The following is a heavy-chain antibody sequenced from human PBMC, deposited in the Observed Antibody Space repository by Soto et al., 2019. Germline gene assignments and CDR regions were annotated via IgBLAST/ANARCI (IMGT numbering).Heavy chain of an antibody. V-gene: IGHV2-5*02. Sequence: QITLKESGPTVVKPTQTLTLTCTFTEFSLSTSEVGVVWVRQPPGKALEWLALIYWDDDKRYSPSLKSRVTITKGAFKMQVVLTLANVDATDTATYFCAQRGVPSTALGYWGQGIQVTVSS. CDR1: EFSLSTSEVG. CDR2: IYWDDDK. J-gene: IGHJ4*02. D-gene: IGHD2-2*01. CDR3: AQRGVPSTALGY.